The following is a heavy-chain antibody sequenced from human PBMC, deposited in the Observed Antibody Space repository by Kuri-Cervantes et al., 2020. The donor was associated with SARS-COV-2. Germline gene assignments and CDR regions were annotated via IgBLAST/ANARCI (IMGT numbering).Heavy chain of an antibody. Sequence: ASVKVSCKASGYTFTSYGISWVRQAPGQGLEWMGRISAYNGNTNYAQKLQGRVTMTTDTSTSTAYMELSSLRSEDTAVYYCARSCRTTITIFGVVIQEGDYFDYWGQGTLVTVSS. CDR2: ISAYNGNT. J-gene: IGHJ4*02. D-gene: IGHD3-3*01. V-gene: IGHV1-18*01. CDR3: ARSCRTTITIFGVVIQEGDYFDY. CDR1: GYTFTSYG.